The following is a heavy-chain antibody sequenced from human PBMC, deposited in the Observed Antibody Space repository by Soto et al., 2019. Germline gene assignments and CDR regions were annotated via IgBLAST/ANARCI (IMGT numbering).Heavy chain of an antibody. V-gene: IGHV5-51*01. J-gene: IGHJ4*02. D-gene: IGHD5-12*01. Sequence: PGGSLKISCKGSGYSFTSYWIGWVRQMPGKGLEGMGIIYPGDSDTRYSPSFQCQVTISADKSISTAYLQWSSLKASDTAMYYCSRTPLEMATSPDYWGQGTLVTVSS. CDR3: SRTPLEMATSPDY. CDR1: GYSFTSYW. CDR2: IYPGDSDT.